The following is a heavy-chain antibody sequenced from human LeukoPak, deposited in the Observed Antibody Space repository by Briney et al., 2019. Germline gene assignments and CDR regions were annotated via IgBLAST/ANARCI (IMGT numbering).Heavy chain of an antibody. CDR1: GFTFSSYN. CDR3: AKVINSGYYYYFDY. J-gene: IGHJ4*02. D-gene: IGHD3-22*01. CDR2: ISSSSSYI. V-gene: IGHV3-21*04. Sequence: GGSLRLSCAASGFTFSSYNMNWVRQAPGKGLEWVSSISSSSSYIYYADSVKGRFTISRDNAKNSLYLQMNSLRAEDTAVYYCAKVINSGYYYYFDYWGQGTLVTVSS.